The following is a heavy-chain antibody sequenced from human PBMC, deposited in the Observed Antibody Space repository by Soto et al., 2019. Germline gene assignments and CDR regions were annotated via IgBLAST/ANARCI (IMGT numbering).Heavy chain of an antibody. CDR3: ARSFGAAAAGPCDY. D-gene: IGHD6-13*01. CDR2: IYYSGST. Sequence: SETPSLTCTVSGGSISSGGHYWSWMRQHPGKGLEWIGYIYYSGSTYYNPSLKSRVTISVDTSKNQFSLKLSSVTAADTAVYYCARSFGAAAAGPCDYWGQGTLLTVS. V-gene: IGHV4-31*03. J-gene: IGHJ4*02. CDR1: GGSISSGGHY.